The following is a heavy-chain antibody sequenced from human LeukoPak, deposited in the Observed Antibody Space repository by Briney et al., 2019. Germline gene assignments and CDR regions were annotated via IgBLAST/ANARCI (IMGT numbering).Heavy chain of an antibody. CDR3: ARADSSGYYSLDYYYYGMDV. J-gene: IGHJ6*02. D-gene: IGHD3-22*01. Sequence: PSETLSLTCTVSGGSISSYYWSWIRQPPGKGLEWIGYIYYSGSTNYNPSLKSRVTISVDTSKNQFSLKLSSVTAADTVVYYCARADSSGYYSLDYYYYGMDVWGQGTTVTVSS. CDR1: GGSISSYY. V-gene: IGHV4-59*08. CDR2: IYYSGST.